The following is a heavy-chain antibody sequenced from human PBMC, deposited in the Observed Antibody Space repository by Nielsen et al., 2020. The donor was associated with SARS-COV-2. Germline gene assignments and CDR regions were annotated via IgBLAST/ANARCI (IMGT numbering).Heavy chain of an antibody. CDR1: GASVNYGDSS. CDR3: ASGHFAD. CDR2: IYNGGS. D-gene: IGHD3/OR15-3a*01. Sequence: GSLRLSCTVSGASVNYGDSSWAWIRQPPGKGLEWIGYIYNGGSDYNPSLRSRFTISMDTSKNQVSLKLTSATAADTAVYFCASGHFADWGQGTLVIVSP. J-gene: IGHJ4*02. V-gene: IGHV4-61*08.